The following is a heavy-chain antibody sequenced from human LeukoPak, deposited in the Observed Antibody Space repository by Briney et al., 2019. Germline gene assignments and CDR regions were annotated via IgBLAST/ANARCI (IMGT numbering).Heavy chain of an antibody. J-gene: IGHJ4*02. CDR2: IYHGGTT. CDR3: ARDTSVGSGMQY. D-gene: IGHD3-10*01. CDR1: GGPLSTYT. V-gene: IGHV4-59*01. Sequence: SETLSLTCSVSGGPLSTYTWSWVRQSPGKGLEWIGYIYHGGTTNYIPSLKSRATISAHTARNQFSLRLRSVTAADTAIYYCARDTSVGSGMQYWGQGTLVSVSS.